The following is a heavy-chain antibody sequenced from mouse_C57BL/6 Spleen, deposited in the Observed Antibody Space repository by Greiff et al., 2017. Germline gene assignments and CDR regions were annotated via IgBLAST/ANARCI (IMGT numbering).Heavy chain of an antibody. Sequence: QVQLQQPGAELVKPGASVNFSSKASGYTFPSYWIPWLKQRPGHGLDWIGMILPISGSTNYNEKFKSKATLTVDKSSSTAYMQLSSLTSEDSAVYYCARGTGTWGFDYWGQGTTLTVSS. CDR2: ILPISGST. CDR3: ARGTGTWGFDY. V-gene: IGHV1-64*01. CDR1: GYTFPSYW. J-gene: IGHJ2*01. D-gene: IGHD4-1*01.